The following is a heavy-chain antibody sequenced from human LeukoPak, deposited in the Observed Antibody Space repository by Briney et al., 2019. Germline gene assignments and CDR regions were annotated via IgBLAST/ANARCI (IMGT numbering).Heavy chain of an antibody. CDR2: VYSTGST. CDR3: ARGDCSGGSCYEGRYYFDY. J-gene: IGHJ4*02. D-gene: IGHD2-15*01. Sequence: SETLSLTCTVSGGSISTYYWSWIRQPPGKGLEWIGYVYSTGSTDYNTSLKSRVAISVDTSKNQFSLKLNSVTAADTAMYYCARGDCSGGSCYEGRYYFDYWGQGTLVTVSS. V-gene: IGHV4-59*01. CDR1: GGSISTYY.